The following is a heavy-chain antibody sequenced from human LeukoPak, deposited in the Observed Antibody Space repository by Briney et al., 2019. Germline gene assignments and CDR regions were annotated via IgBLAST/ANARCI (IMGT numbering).Heavy chain of an antibody. CDR1: GYTLTELS. CDR3: ATDKDAAGSFDY. V-gene: IGHV1-24*01. CDR2: FDPEDGET. D-gene: IGHD6-13*01. Sequence: GASVKVSCKVSGYTLTELSMHWVRQAPGRGLEWMGGFDPEDGETIYAQKFQGRVTMTEDTSTDTAYMELSSLRSEDTAVYYCATDKDAAGSFDYWGQGTLVTVSS. J-gene: IGHJ4*02.